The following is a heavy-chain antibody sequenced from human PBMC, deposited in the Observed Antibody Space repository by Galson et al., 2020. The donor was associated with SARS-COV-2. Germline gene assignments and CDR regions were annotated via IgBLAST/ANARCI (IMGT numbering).Heavy chain of an antibody. V-gene: IGHV3-30-3*01. J-gene: IGHJ4*02. CDR2: ISYDGSIK. CDR3: ARGGIGGSYSFDY. Sequence: GGSLRLSCAASGFTFSSYAVHWVCQAPGKGLEWVGFISYDGSIKYYAESVKGRFTISRDNSKNTLYLQMNNLRPEDTAVYYCARGGIGGSYSFDYWGQGTLVTVSS. CDR1: GFTFSSYA. D-gene: IGHD1-26*01.